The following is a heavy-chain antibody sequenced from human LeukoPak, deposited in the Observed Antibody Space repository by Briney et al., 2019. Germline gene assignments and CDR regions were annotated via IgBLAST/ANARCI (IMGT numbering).Heavy chain of an antibody. J-gene: IGHJ5*02. D-gene: IGHD2-2*01. CDR1: GGSISSGSYY. V-gene: IGHV4-61*02. CDR2: IYSSGRT. Sequence: SETLSLTCMVSGGSISSGSYYWSWLRHPAEKGLECIGRIYSSGRTNYNPSLKSRVTISVDTSKNQFSLKLSSVTAADTAVYYCARGGKGVVVPAAMRGLWGLNWFDPWGQGTLVTVSS. CDR3: ARGGKGVVVPAAMRGLWGLNWFDP.